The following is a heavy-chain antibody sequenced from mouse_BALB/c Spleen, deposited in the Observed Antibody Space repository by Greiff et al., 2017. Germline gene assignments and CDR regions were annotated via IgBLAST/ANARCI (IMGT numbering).Heavy chain of an antibody. Sequence: VQLQQSGPGLVAPSQSLSITCTVSGFSLTSYGVHWVRQPPGKGLEWLGVIWAGGSTNYNSALMSRLSISKDNSKSQVFLKMNSLQTDDTAMYYCAREGYYGSSYDYFDYWGQGTTLTVSS. CDR1: GFSLTSYG. J-gene: IGHJ2*01. CDR2: IWAGGST. CDR3: AREGYYGSSYDYFDY. V-gene: IGHV2-9*02. D-gene: IGHD1-1*01.